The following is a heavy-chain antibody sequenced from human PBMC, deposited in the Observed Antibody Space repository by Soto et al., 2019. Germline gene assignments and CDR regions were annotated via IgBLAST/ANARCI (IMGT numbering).Heavy chain of an antibody. CDR1: GFTFRQYG. CDR2: IFYDGFNE. Sequence: QVQLVDSGGGVVQPGTSLTLSCTASGFTFRQYGMQWVRQAPGKGLDWVAVIFYDGFNEYYADSVRARFTISGDNSGNMVYLQLTSLRAEDTAVYYGVRGWGSGVHLSGLELWGQGTAVVVSS. CDR3: VRGWGSGVHLSGLEL. V-gene: IGHV3-33*01. D-gene: IGHD6-19*01. J-gene: IGHJ3*01.